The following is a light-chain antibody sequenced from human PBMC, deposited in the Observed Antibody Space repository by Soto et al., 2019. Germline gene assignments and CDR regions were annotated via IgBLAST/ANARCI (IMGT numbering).Light chain of an antibody. J-gene: IGKJ5*01. CDR2: DAS. CDR3: QHYDHLPIT. V-gene: IGKV1-33*01. Sequence: DIQMTQSPPSLSASVGDRFTITCQSSQDITNYLNWYQQKPGRAPRLLLYDASSLETGVPSRFSGSGSGTDFTLTISSLQPEDVATYYCQHYDHLPITFGQGTRLEIK. CDR1: QDITNY.